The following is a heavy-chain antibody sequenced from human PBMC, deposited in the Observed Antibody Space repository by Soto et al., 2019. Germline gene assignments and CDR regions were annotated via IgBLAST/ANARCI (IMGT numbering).Heavy chain of an antibody. Sequence: VQLVESGGGVVQPGRSLRLSCAASGFTFSSYAMHWVRQAPGKGLQWVSTISGSASSTYYADSVKGRFTISRDNSQHTLYLQMNSLRAEDTAVYYCAKDLLLYDSVWASYGYEAFDMWGQGTMVTVSS. V-gene: IGHV3-23*04. CDR1: GFTFSSYA. J-gene: IGHJ3*02. CDR3: AKDLLLYDSVWASYGYEAFDM. D-gene: IGHD3-16*01. CDR2: ISGSASST.